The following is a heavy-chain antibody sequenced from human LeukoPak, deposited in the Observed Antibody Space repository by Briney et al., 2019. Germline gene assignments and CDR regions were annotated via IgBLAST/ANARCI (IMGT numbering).Heavy chain of an antibody. J-gene: IGHJ4*02. V-gene: IGHV3-23*01. CDR1: GFNFGSYS. D-gene: IGHD1-26*01. Sequence: GGSLRLSCAASGFNFGSYSMTWVRQAPGKGLEWVSVISADSATTFYADSVKGRFTISRDNAKNSLYLQMNSLRAEDTAVYYCARDRRSGSYYEVFDYWGQGTLVIVSS. CDR2: ISADSATT. CDR3: ARDRRSGSYYEVFDY.